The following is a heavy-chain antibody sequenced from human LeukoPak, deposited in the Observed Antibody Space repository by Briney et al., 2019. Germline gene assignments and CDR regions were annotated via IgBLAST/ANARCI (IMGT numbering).Heavy chain of an antibody. Sequence: SETLSLTCTVSGGSISSYYWSWIRQPPGKGLEWIGYIYYSGSTNYNPSLKSRVTISVDTSKNQFSLKLSSVTAADTAVYYCARGVRGGGLFDYWGQGTLVTVSS. D-gene: IGHD3-10*01. CDR1: GGSISSYY. J-gene: IGHJ4*02. CDR3: ARGVRGGGLFDY. V-gene: IGHV4-59*08. CDR2: IYYSGST.